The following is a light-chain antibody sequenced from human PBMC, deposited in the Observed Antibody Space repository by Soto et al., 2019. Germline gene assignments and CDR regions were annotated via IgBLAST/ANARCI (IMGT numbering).Light chain of an antibody. CDR1: SSNIGSNS. CDR2: TNS. Sequence: QSVLTQPPSASGTPGQRVTISCSGRSSNIGSNSVFWYQQLPGTAPKLLIYTNSQRPSGVPDRFSGSKSGTSASLAISGLRSEDEAEYYCATWDDSLSGPVFGGGTKLTVL. J-gene: IGLJ3*02. V-gene: IGLV1-47*02. CDR3: ATWDDSLSGPV.